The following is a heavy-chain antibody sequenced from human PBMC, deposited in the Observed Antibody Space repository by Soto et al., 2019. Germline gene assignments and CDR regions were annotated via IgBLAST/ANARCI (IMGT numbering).Heavy chain of an antibody. V-gene: IGHV3-21*01. CDR1: GFTFSSYS. Sequence: SGGSLRLSCAASGFTFSSYSMNWVRQAPGKGLEWVSSISSSSSYIYYADSVKGRFTISRDNAKNSLYLQMNSLRAEDTAVYYCARDSSLLWFGELLDDDYWGQGTLVTVSS. CDR2: ISSSSSYI. J-gene: IGHJ4*02. D-gene: IGHD3-10*01. CDR3: ARDSSLLWFGELLDDDY.